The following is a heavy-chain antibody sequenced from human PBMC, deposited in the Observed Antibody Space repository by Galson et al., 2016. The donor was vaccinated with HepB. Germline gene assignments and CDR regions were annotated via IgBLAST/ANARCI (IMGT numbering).Heavy chain of an antibody. Sequence: SLRLSCAASGFTFSNAWMSWVRQAPGKGLEWVGRIKRNTDGGTTDYAAPVKGRFTISRDDSKNTLYLQMNSLTTEDTAVYYCITHSEGIWGQGTLDTVSS. J-gene: IGHJ4*02. CDR1: GFTFSNAW. D-gene: IGHD3-10*01. V-gene: IGHV3-15*01. CDR2: IKRNTDGGTT. CDR3: ITHSEGI.